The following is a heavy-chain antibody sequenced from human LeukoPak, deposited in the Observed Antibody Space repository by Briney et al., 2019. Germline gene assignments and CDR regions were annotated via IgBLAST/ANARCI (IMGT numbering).Heavy chain of an antibody. Sequence: SETLSLTCGVYGGSFSGYYWNWIRQSPGKGLEWIGEINHSGSTNYNPSLKSRVTMSVDTSQKQFSLRLTSVRAADTAVYYCARDWRDSSGKFPNDAFDIWGQGTMVTVSS. CDR3: ARDWRDSSGKFPNDAFDI. D-gene: IGHD3-22*01. V-gene: IGHV4-34*01. J-gene: IGHJ3*02. CDR2: INHSGST. CDR1: GGSFSGYY.